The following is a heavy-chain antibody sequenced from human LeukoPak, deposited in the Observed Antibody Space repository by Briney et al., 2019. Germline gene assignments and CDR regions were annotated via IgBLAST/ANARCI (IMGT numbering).Heavy chain of an antibody. CDR3: ARGTLLRYFDLLWAPATFGYGMDV. V-gene: IGHV3-11*01. Sequence: GGSLRLSCAASGFTFSDYYMSWIRQAPGKGLEWVSYISSGGSTIYYADSVKGRFTISRDNAKNSLYLQMNSLRAEDTAVYYCARGTLLRYFDLLWAPATFGYGMDVWGQGTTVTVSS. CDR2: ISSGGSTI. CDR1: GFTFSDYY. D-gene: IGHD3-9*01. J-gene: IGHJ6*02.